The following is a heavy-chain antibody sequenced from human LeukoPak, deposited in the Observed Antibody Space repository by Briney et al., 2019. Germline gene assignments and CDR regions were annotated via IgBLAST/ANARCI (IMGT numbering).Heavy chain of an antibody. J-gene: IGHJ4*02. Sequence: ASVKVSCTASGYTFTSCGISGVRQAPGQGLEWMGWISAYNGNTNYAQKLQGRVTMTTDTSTSTAYMELRSLRSDDTAEYYCARDHVGAFDYWGQGTLVTVSS. V-gene: IGHV1-18*01. CDR1: GYTFTSCG. D-gene: IGHD1-26*01. CDR3: ARDHVGAFDY. CDR2: ISAYNGNT.